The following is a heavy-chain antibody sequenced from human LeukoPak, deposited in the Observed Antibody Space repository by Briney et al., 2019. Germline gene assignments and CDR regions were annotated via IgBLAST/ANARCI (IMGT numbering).Heavy chain of an antibody. V-gene: IGHV1-24*01. Sequence: ASVKVFCKVSGYTLTQLAIHWVRQAPGKGLEWMGVFDPEDGETVYAQRFQDRVTMTEDTSTDPASMELTSLASEDTAVYYCATQARGYFYYWGQGTLVTVSS. CDR3: ATQARGYFYY. CDR2: FDPEDGET. J-gene: IGHJ4*02. CDR1: GYTLTQLA.